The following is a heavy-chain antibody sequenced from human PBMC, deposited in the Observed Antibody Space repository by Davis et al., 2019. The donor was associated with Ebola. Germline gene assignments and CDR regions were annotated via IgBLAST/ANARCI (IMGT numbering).Heavy chain of an antibody. J-gene: IGHJ5*02. CDR3: ARGRYSPRVAVGVYAKFDP. D-gene: IGHD2-8*02. CDR1: GGSFSSYY. CDR2: ISHTGST. V-gene: IGHV4-34*01. Sequence: SETLSLTCAINGGSFSSYYWSWIRQTAGRGLEWIGEISHTGSTTYSPSLKGRVTMSLETSKNQFSLQGTAVTAADTAVYYCARGRYSPRVAVGVYAKFDPWGQGTPVTVSS.